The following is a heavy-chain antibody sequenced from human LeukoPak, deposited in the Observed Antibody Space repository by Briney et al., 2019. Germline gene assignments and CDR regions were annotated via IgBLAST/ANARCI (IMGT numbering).Heavy chain of an antibody. Sequence: GGSLRLSCAGSGFTFSSYAMSWVRQSPGKGLEWVSAISDSGDGTYYADSVRARFTISRDNSKNTVDLQMSSLRAEDTAVYYCVRDYEITFGGVIVPSPAYWGQGTLVTVSS. CDR1: GFTFSSYA. V-gene: IGHV3-23*01. J-gene: IGHJ4*02. CDR3: VRDYEITFGGVIVPSPAY. D-gene: IGHD3-16*02. CDR2: ISDSGDGT.